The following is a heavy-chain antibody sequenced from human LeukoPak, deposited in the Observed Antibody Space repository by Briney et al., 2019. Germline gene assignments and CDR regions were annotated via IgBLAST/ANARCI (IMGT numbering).Heavy chain of an antibody. D-gene: IGHD3-9*01. CDR3: AKWGDYDILTGYYDSDY. CDR1: GFTFSNYA. V-gene: IGHV3-23*01. J-gene: IGHJ4*02. Sequence: GGSLRLSCAASGFTFSNYAMSWVRQAPGKGLEWVSAIGGRGGGTYYADSVKGRFTVSRDDSKNTLYLQMNSLGAEDTAVYYCAKWGDYDILTGYYDSDYWGQGTLVTVSS. CDR2: IGGRGGGT.